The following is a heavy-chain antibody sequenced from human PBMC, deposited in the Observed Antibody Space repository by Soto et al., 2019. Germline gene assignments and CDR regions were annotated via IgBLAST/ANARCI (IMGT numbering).Heavy chain of an antibody. CDR1: GSTFSSYS. V-gene: IGHV3-21*01. J-gene: IGHJ2*01. D-gene: IGHD6-19*01. Sequence: EVQLVESGGGLVKPGGSLRLSCAASGSTFSSYSMNWVRQAPGKGLEWVSSISSSSSYIYYADSVKGRFTISRDNAKNSLYLQMNSLRAEVTAVYYCARVLDVAVAGRGYFDLWGRGTLVTVSS. CDR2: ISSSSSYI. CDR3: ARVLDVAVAGRGYFDL.